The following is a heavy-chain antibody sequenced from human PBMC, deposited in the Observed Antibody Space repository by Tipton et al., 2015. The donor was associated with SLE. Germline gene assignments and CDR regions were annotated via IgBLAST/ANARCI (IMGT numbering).Heavy chain of an antibody. CDR3: ARSWYLDY. CDR2: IKHDGSEI. CDR1: VFSFSSYG. J-gene: IGHJ4*02. V-gene: IGHV3-7*01. Sequence: SLRLSCAASVFSFSSYGMTWVRQAPGKGLEWVANIKHDGSEIYYVDSVKGRFTISRDNAKNSLSLQMNSQRAEDTAVHYCARSWYLDYWGQGTLVTVSS. D-gene: IGHD6-13*01.